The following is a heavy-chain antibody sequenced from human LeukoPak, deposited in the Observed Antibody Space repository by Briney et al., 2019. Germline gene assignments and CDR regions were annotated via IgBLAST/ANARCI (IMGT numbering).Heavy chain of an antibody. Sequence: GGSLRLSCVASGFPFSSYGMHWVRQAPGKGLEWVAVIWSVGGAEYYADSVKGRFTISRDNSKNTLYLQMNSLRAEDTAVYYCAKEDYGDYGDAFDIWGQGTMVTVSS. CDR3: AKEDYGDYGDAFDI. V-gene: IGHV3-30*02. J-gene: IGHJ3*02. D-gene: IGHD4-17*01. CDR1: GFPFSSYG. CDR2: IWSVGGAE.